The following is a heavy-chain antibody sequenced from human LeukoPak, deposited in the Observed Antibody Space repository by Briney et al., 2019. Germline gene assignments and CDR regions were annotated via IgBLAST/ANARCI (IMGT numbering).Heavy chain of an antibody. CDR1: GFTFSSYA. J-gene: IGHJ4*02. Sequence: GGSLRLSCAASGFTFSSYAMHWVRQAPGKGLERVAVISYDGSNKYYAESVKGRFTISRDNSKNTLYLQMNSLRAEDTAVFYCAKVSGFKITFGGVIDWGQGTPVTVSS. V-gene: IGHV3-30-3*01. CDR3: AKVSGFKITFGGVID. CDR2: ISYDGSNK. D-gene: IGHD3-16*02.